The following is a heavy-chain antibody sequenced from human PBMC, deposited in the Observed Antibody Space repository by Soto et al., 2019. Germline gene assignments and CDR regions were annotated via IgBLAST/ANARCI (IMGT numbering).Heavy chain of an antibody. V-gene: IGHV3-23*01. D-gene: IGHD3-3*01. CDR2: ISGSGGST. CDR3: AKDGVLRFLRKISYFDY. Sequence: GGSLRLSCAASGFTFSSYAMSWVRQAPGKGLEWVSAISGSGGSTYYADSVKGRFTISRDNSKNTLYLQMNSLRAEDTAVYYCAKDGVLRFLRKISYFDYWGQGTLVTVSS. J-gene: IGHJ4*02. CDR1: GFTFSSYA.